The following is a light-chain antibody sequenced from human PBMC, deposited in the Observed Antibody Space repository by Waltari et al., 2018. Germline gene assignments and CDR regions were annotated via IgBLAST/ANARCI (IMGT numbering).Light chain of an antibody. CDR1: NFGHKL. J-gene: IGLJ2*01. CDR2: EDT. V-gene: IGLV3-1*01. Sequence: SYELTQPPSVSVSPGETAPITCSGDNFGHKLASWYQHKPGQSPVLVIHEDTKRPSGIPERFSGSTSGHTATLTISGTQAMDEADYYCQTWDITTYVVFGGGTKLTVL. CDR3: QTWDITTYVV.